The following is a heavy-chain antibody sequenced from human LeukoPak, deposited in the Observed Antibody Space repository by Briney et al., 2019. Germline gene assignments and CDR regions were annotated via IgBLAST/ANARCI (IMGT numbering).Heavy chain of an antibody. V-gene: IGHV4-34*01. CDR1: GGSISSYY. CDR2: INRSGST. CDR3: ASYKSRSWYPHFDY. Sequence: SETLSLTCTVSGGSISSYYWSWIRQPPGKGLEWIGEINRSGSTNYNPSLKSRVTISVDTSKNQFSLKLSSVTAADTAVYYCASYKSRSWYPHFDYWGQGTLVTVSS. J-gene: IGHJ4*02. D-gene: IGHD6-13*01.